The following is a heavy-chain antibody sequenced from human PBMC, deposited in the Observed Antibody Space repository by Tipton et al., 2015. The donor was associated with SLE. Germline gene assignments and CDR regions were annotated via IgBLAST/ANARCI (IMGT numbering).Heavy chain of an antibody. CDR2: IRNRAYGGTT. J-gene: IGHJ6*02. V-gene: IGHV3-49*04. CDR3: TRVVVVSAARPYSYRGATHTVGDV. CDR1: GFTFGDYP. Sequence: RSLRLSCTASGFTFGDYPMTWVRQAPGKGLEWVGFIRNRAYGGTTEYAASVKGRFTISRDDSKSIAYLQMNSLKTEDTAVYYCTRVVVVSAARPYSYRGATHTVGDVWGQGTTVTVSS. D-gene: IGHD2-2*02.